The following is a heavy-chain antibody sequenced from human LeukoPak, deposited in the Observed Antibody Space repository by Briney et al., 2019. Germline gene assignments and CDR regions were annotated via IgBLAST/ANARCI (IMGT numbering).Heavy chain of an antibody. CDR3: ARAANDGYNTILDY. J-gene: IGHJ4*02. CDR2: ISSSSYI. V-gene: IGHV3-21*01. D-gene: IGHD5-24*01. CDR1: GFTFSSYS. Sequence: PGGSLRLSCAASGFTFSSYSMNWVRQAPGKGLEWVSSISSSSYIYYADSVKGRFTVSRDNAKNSLYLQMSSLRAEDTAVYYCARAANDGYNTILDYWGQGTLVTVSS.